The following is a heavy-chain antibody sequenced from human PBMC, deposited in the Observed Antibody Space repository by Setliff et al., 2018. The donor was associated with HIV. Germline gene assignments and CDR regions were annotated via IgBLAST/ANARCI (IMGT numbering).Heavy chain of an antibody. CDR3: ARHPELQNYGYFDY. D-gene: IGHD3-10*01. J-gene: IGHJ4*02. CDR2: IYYNGST. V-gene: IGHV4-39*01. Sequence: SETLSLTCTVSGASISSSGSYWGWIRQSPGKGLQWIGSIYYNGSTYYNPSLKSRVTISVDTSKNQFSLKLSSVTAADTAVYYCARHPELQNYGYFDYWGQGTLVTVSS. CDR1: GASISSSGSY.